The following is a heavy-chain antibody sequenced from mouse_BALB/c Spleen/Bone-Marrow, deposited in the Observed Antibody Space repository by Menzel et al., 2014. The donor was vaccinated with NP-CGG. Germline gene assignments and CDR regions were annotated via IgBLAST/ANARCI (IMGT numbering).Heavy chain of an antibody. D-gene: IGHD2-2*01. CDR2: INPDSSTI. CDR1: GFDFSRYW. V-gene: IGHV4-1*02. Sequence: DVQLQESGGGLVQPGASLKLSCAASGFDFSRYWMSWVRQAPGKGLEWIGEINPDSSTINYTPSLKDKFIISRDNAKKTLYLQMSKVRSEDTGLYYCARGDGLGDYWGQGTTLTVSS. J-gene: IGHJ2*01. CDR3: ARGDGLGDY.